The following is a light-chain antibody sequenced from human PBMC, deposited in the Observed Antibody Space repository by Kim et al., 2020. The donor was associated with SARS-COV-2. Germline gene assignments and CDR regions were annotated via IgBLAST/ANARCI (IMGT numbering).Light chain of an antibody. CDR2: KAS. CDR1: QSIGAW. V-gene: IGKV1-5*03. CDR3: HQYNTFST. J-gene: IGKJ1*01. Sequence: SASVGDTVTITCRASQSIGAWVAWYQQKPGKAPKFLIYKASTLKSGVPLRFSGSGFGTEFTLPIAGLQPDDFASYYCHQYNTFSTFGQGTKVDIK.